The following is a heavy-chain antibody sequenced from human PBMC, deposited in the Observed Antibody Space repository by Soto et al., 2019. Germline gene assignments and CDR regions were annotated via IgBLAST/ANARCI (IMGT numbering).Heavy chain of an antibody. CDR2: IHYSGST. Sequence: PSETLSVTCTVSGDSMDGFYWNWIRQPPGKGLEWIGYIHYSGSTNYNPSLKSRVTISIDMSKNQFSLNLTSVTAADTAVYYCARDATLRYWGQGTLVTVSS. V-gene: IGHV4-59*01. CDR1: GDSMDGFY. D-gene: IGHD2-15*01. J-gene: IGHJ4*02. CDR3: ARDATLRY.